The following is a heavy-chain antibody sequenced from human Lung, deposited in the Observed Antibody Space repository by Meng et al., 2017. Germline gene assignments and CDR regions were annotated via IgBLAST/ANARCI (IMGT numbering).Heavy chain of an antibody. Sequence: ASVKVSCKASGYTFPDYWLHWVRRAPGQGLEWMGRINPKSGDTHYAQRFQGRVTMTGDTSISTAYMELSGLRSDDTAMYYCARDEDISAAGKLFGDYWGHGTQVTGCS. D-gene: IGHD6-13*01. V-gene: IGHV1-2*06. CDR3: ARDEDISAAGKLFGDY. CDR2: INPKSGDT. CDR1: GYTFPDYW. J-gene: IGHJ4*01.